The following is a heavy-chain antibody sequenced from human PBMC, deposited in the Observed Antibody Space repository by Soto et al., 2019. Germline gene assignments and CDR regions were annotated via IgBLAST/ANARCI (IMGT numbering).Heavy chain of an antibody. Sequence: GGSLRLSCAASGFSFIDYAINWVRQVPGRGLEYVAGIGGRGGNAFYAGSMKGRFSISRDNSKNTVYLHMHNLRVDDSAMYYCAKARHSGDFAGSYDSWGQGTLVTSPQ. D-gene: IGHD2-21*02. CDR2: IGGRGGNA. J-gene: IGHJ5*02. CDR3: AKARHSGDFAGSYDS. CDR1: GFSFIDYA. V-gene: IGHV3-23*01.